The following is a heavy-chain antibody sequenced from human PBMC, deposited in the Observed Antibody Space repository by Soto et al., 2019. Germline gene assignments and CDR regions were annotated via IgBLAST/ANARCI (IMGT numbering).Heavy chain of an antibody. D-gene: IGHD2-15*01. V-gene: IGHV3-23*01. J-gene: IGHJ4*02. CDR3: AKGPRYCSGGSCYLDY. Sequence: PGGSLRLSCAASGFTFSSYAMSWVRQAPGKGLEWVSAISGSGGSTYYADSVKGRFTISRDNSKNTLYLQMNSLRAEDTAVYYCAKGPRYCSGGSCYLDYWGQGTLVTVSS. CDR2: ISGSGGST. CDR1: GFTFSSYA.